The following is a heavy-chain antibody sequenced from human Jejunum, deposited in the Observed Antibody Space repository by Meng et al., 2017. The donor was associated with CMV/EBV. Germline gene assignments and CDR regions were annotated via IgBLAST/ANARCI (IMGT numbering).Heavy chain of an antibody. CDR3: ARGMGDY. CDR2: INSAGSIT. J-gene: IGHJ4*02. Sequence: VHVVGSGGGLGQPGGSLRLSCAASGFTFRTYWMHWVRQAPGKGLVWVSRINSAGSITTYADSVKGRFTISRDNAKDTLYLQMNGLRADDTAIYFCARGMGDYWGQGSLVTASS. D-gene: IGHD3-16*01. V-gene: IGHV3-74*03. CDR1: GFTFRTYW.